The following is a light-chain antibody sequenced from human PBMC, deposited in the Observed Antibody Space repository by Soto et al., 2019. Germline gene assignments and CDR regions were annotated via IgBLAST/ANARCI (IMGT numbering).Light chain of an antibody. CDR2: EVN. J-gene: IGLJ1*01. V-gene: IGLV2-14*01. CDR3: SSFASTHTYV. Sequence: LTQPASVSGSPGQSITISCTGTSSDVAFYNHVSWYQQHPGKAPKLLIYEVNNRPSGVSHRFSGSKSGNTASLTISGLQAEDEADYYCSSFASTHTYVFGTGTRSPS. CDR1: SSDVAFYNH.